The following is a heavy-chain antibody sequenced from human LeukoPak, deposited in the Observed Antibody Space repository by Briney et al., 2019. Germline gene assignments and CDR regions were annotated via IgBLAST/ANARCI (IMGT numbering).Heavy chain of an antibody. D-gene: IGHD4-11*01. CDR3: ARENYSKGLDP. CDR1: GGSFSGYY. CDR2: INHSGST. J-gene: IGHJ5*02. Sequence: SETLSLTCAVYGGSFSGYYWSWIRQPPGKGLEWIGEINHSGSTNYNPSLKGRVTISVDTSKNQFSLKLSSVTAADTAVYYCARENYSKGLDPWGQGTLVTVSS. V-gene: IGHV4-34*01.